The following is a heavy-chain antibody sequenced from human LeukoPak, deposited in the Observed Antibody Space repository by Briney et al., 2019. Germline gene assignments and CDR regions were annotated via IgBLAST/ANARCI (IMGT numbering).Heavy chain of an antibody. CDR2: INSDGSSK. J-gene: IGHJ6*03. CDR1: GFTFSSCW. V-gene: IGHV3-74*01. D-gene: IGHD6-6*01. Sequence: PGGSLRLSCAASGFTFSSCWMHWVRHAPGKGLVWVSRINSDGSSKSYADSVKGRFTISRDNAKNTLYLQMNSLRAEDTAVYYCARPSSSSYYYYMDVWGKGTTVTVSS. CDR3: ARPSSSSYYYYMDV.